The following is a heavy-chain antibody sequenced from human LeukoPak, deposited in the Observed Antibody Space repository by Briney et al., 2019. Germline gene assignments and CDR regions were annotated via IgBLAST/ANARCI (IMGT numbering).Heavy chain of an antibody. CDR3: ARIPGIAAAGTSPNSFDI. D-gene: IGHD6-13*01. J-gene: IGHJ3*02. V-gene: IGHV4-59*12. CDR2: IYYSGST. Sequence: SETLSLTCTVSGGSISSYYWSWIRQPPGKGLEWIGYIYYSGSTNYNPSLKSRVTIPVDTSKNQFSLKLSSVNAADTAVYYCARIPGIAAAGTSPNSFDIWGQGTTVTVSS. CDR1: GGSISSYY.